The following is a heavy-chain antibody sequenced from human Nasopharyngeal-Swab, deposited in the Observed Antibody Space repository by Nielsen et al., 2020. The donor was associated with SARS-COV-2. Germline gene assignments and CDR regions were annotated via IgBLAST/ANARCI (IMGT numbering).Heavy chain of an antibody. CDR3: ASSAVVANINGWFDP. V-gene: IGHV4-31*02. Sequence: WIRQPPGKDLEWIGYIYYSGSTYYNPSLKSRVTISVDTSKNQFSLKLSSVTAADTAVYYCASSAVVANINGWFDPWGQGTLVTVSS. CDR2: IYYSGST. J-gene: IGHJ5*02. D-gene: IGHD5-12*01.